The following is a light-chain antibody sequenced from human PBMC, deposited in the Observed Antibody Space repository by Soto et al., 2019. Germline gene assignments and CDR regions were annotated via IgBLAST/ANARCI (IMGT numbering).Light chain of an antibody. J-gene: IGKJ1*01. Sequence: DIQMTQSPSTLPASVGDRVTITCRASQSIDRWLAWYQQKPGKAPKLLIYKASSLGSGVPSRFSGSGSGTDFTLTISSLQPDDSATYYCQHYNTYTWTFGLGTKVDIK. CDR1: QSIDRW. V-gene: IGKV1-5*03. CDR2: KAS. CDR3: QHYNTYTWT.